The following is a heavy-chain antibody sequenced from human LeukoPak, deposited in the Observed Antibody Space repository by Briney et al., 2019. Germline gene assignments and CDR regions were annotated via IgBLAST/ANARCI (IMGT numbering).Heavy chain of an antibody. D-gene: IGHD4/OR15-4a*01. CDR1: GGSISGYS. CDR2: IYYSGDT. J-gene: IGHJ5*02. CDR3: VRGPYGASISKWFDP. V-gene: IGHV4-59*01. Sequence: SETLSLTCAVYGGSISGYSWSWIRQSPGGGLEWIGYIYYSGDTAYNPSLRSRVTLSVDTSKNQFSLQLRSVTTADTAVYYCVRGPYGASISKWFDPWGQGTQVIVSP.